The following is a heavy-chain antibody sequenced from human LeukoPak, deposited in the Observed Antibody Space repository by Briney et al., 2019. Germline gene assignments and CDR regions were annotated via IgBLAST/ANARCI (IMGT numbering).Heavy chain of an antibody. CDR1: GFTFSSYG. V-gene: IGHV3-33*01. CDR3: ARARGYSYGYYGY. J-gene: IGHJ4*02. Sequence: GGSLRLSCAASGFTFSSYGMHWVRQAPGKGLEWVAVIWYDGSNKYYADSVKGRFTIPRDNSKNTLYLQMNSLRAEDTAVYYCARARGYSYGYYGYWGQGTLVTVSS. CDR2: IWYDGSNK. D-gene: IGHD5-18*01.